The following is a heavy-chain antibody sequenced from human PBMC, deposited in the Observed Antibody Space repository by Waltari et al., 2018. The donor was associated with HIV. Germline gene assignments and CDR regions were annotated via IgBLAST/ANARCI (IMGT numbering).Heavy chain of an antibody. V-gene: IGHV3-23*01. CDR1: GFSFSNYG. J-gene: IGHJ4*02. CDR2: IGGIGATI. D-gene: IGHD3-10*01. CDR3: AKLNTGSED. Sequence: EVQLLESGGGLVQPGGSLRLSCAASGFSFSNYGMSWFRQAPGRGLEWVSSIGGIGATIYYADSVKGRFTISRDNSRNILYLQMNSLRAEDTALYFCAKLNTGSEDWGQGTLVTVSS.